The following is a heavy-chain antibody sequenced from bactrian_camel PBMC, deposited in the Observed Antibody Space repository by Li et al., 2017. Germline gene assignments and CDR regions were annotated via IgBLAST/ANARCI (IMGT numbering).Heavy chain of an antibody. Sequence: QVQLVESGGGSVQAGGSLRLSCAASGYRVGTLCMGWFRQAPGKEREGVATMASGGTTNYADSVKGRFTISKDNAKRMLYLQMDSLKEEDTGTYYCRAIRLGFNYYWGQ. V-gene: IGHV3S53*01. CDR3: RAIRLGFNYY. J-gene: IGHJ4*01. CDR2: MASGGTT. D-gene: IGHD1*01. CDR1: GYRVGTLC.